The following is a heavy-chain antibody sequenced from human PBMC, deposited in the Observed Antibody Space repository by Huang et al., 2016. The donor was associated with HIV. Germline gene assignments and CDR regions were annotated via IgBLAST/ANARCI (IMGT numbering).Heavy chain of an antibody. Sequence: QVQLVQSGAEMKKPGSSVKVSCTAPGGTFSSYGISWVRQAPGQGLEWMGGIVPIFRRTDYDQKFQGRLMITADESTSTAYMELSSLRSQDSAIYFCARGVFDGVWSGDLLPHFYYMDVWGKGTTVTVSS. J-gene: IGHJ6*03. D-gene: IGHD3-10*01. CDR2: IVPIFRRT. CDR3: ARGVFDGVWSGDLLPHFYYMDV. V-gene: IGHV1-69*13. CDR1: GGTFSSYG.